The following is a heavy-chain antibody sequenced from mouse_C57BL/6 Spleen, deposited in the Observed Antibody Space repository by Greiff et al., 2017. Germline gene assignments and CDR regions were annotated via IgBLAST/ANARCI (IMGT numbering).Heavy chain of an antibody. Sequence: DVQLVESGGGLVKPGGSLKLSCAASGFTFSDYGMHWVRQAPEKGLEWVAYISSGSSTIYYADTVKGRFTISRDNAKNTLFLQMTSLRSEDTAMYYCARSYYGSWYFDVWGTGTTVTVSS. CDR3: ARSYYGSWYFDV. J-gene: IGHJ1*03. CDR1: GFTFSDYG. D-gene: IGHD1-1*01. CDR2: ISSGSSTI. V-gene: IGHV5-17*01.